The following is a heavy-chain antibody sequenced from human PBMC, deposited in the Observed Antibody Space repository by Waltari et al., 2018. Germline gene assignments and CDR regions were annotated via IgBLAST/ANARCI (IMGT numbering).Heavy chain of an antibody. CDR2: IKQDGSEK. Sequence: EVQLVESGGGLVQPGGSLRLSCAASGFTFSSYWMSWVRQAPGKGLEWVANIKQDGSEKYYVESVKGRFTISRDNAKNSLYLQMNGLRAEDTAVYYCARESKYGLFDYWGQGTLVTVSS. CDR3: ARESKYGLFDY. V-gene: IGHV3-7*04. D-gene: IGHD2-2*01. CDR1: GFTFSSYW. J-gene: IGHJ4*02.